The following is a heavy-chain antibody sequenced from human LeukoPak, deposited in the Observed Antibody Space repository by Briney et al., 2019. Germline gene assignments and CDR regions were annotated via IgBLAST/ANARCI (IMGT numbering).Heavy chain of an antibody. D-gene: IGHD2-15*01. CDR3: ARGRLHFDY. V-gene: IGHV4-59*08. CDR1: GGSISSYY. Sequence: PSETLSLTCTVSGGSISSYYWSWIRQPPGKGLEWIGYIYYSGSTYYNPSLKSRVTISVDTSKNQFSLKLSSVTAADTAVYYCARGRLHFDYWGQGTLVTVSS. J-gene: IGHJ4*02. CDR2: IYYSGST.